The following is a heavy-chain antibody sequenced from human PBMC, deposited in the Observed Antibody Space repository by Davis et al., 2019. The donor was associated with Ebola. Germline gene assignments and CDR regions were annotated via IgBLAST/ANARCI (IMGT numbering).Heavy chain of an antibody. J-gene: IGHJ6*02. D-gene: IGHD2-15*01. CDR3: AREADMVVVVAENYGMDV. CDR2: ISYDGSNK. CDR1: GFTFSSYR. Sequence: GESLKISCAASGFTFSSYRMSWVRQAPGKGLEWVAVISYDGSNKYYADSVKGRFTISRDNSKNTLYLQMNSLRAEDTAVYYCAREADMVVVVAENYGMDVGGQGTTVTVSS. V-gene: IGHV3-30*03.